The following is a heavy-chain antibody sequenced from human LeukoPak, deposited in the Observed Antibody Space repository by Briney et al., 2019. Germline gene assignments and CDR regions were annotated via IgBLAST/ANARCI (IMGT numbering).Heavy chain of an antibody. CDR3: ARGEGVGPDRSFDY. J-gene: IGHJ4*02. V-gene: IGHV1-8*02. CDR1: GYTFTGYY. D-gene: IGHD1-26*01. Sequence: GASVKVSCKASGYTFTGYYMHWVRQAPGQGLEWMGWINPNSGNTGYAQKFQGRVTMTRNTSISTAYMELSSLRSEDTAVYYCARGEGVGPDRSFDYWGQGTLVTVSS. CDR2: INPNSGNT.